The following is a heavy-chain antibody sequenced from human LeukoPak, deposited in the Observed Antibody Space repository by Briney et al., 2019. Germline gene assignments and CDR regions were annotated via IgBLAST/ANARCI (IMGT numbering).Heavy chain of an antibody. Sequence: PGGSLRLSCAASGFTFSSYSMNWVRQAPGKGLEWVSYISSSSSTIYYADSVKGRFTISRDNAKNSLYLQMNSLRDEDTAVYYCARKSQYYYDSSGSEEFDYWSQGTLVTVSS. D-gene: IGHD3-22*01. V-gene: IGHV3-48*02. CDR2: ISSSSSTI. J-gene: IGHJ4*02. CDR1: GFTFSSYS. CDR3: ARKSQYYYDSSGSEEFDY.